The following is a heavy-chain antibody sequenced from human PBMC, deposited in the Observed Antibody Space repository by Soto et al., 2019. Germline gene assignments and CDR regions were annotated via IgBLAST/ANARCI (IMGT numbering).Heavy chain of an antibody. D-gene: IGHD3-10*01. J-gene: IGHJ4*02. Sequence: VASVKVSCKASGGTFSSYTISWVRQAPGQGLEWMGGIIPIFGTANYAQKFQGRVTISVDTSKNQFSLKLSSVTAVDTAVYYCARGMVRGVMAYWGQGTLVTVS. V-gene: IGHV1-69*06. CDR1: GGTFSSYT. CDR3: ARGMVRGVMAY. CDR2: IIPIFGTA.